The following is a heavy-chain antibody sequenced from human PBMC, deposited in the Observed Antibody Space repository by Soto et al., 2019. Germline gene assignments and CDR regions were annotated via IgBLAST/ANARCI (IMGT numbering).Heavy chain of an antibody. J-gene: IGHJ5*02. CDR2: ISGIFGST. D-gene: IGHD2-2*01. Sequence: PGGSLRLSCAASGFTFSSYAMIWVRQAPVNGLEFVSAISGIFGSTYYADSVKGRFTISRYNSKNTLYLQMNSLRAEDTAVYYCAKSVVPDATGKWFDPWGQGTLVTVSS. CDR3: AKSVVPDATGKWFDP. V-gene: IGHV3-23*01. CDR1: GFTFSSYA.